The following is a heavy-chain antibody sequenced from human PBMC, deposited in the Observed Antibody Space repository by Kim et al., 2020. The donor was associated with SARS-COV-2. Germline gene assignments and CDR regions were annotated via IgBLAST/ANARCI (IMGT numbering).Heavy chain of an antibody. CDR3: ARGVYYYYYGMDV. V-gene: IGHV3-33*01. Sequence: YADSVKGRFTISRDNSKNTLYLQMNSLRAEDTAVYYCARGVYYYYYGMDVWGQGTTVTVSS. J-gene: IGHJ6*02.